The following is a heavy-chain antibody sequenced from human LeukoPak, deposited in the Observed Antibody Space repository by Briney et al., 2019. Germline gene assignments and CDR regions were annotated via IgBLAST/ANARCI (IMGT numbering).Heavy chain of an antibody. V-gene: IGHV3-23*01. CDR1: GFTFGDYA. J-gene: IGHJ4*02. Sequence: GGSLRLSCTASGFTFGDYAMSWVRQAPGKGLEWVPAISGSGGSTYYADSVKGRFTISRDNSKNTLYLQMNSLRAEDTAVYYCAKGMGWHYYFDYWGQGTLVTVSS. CDR2: ISGSGGST. CDR3: AKGMGWHYYFDY. D-gene: IGHD6-19*01.